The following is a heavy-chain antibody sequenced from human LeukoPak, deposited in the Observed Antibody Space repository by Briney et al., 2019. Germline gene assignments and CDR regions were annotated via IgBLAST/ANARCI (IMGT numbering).Heavy chain of an antibody. V-gene: IGHV3-21*01. J-gene: IGHJ4*02. CDR1: GFTFSRYS. Sequence: PGGSLRLSCAASGFTFSRYSVNWVRQAPGKGLEWVSCITGGSDYIFYADSVRGRFTISRDNAKNTLFLQMNSLRAEDTAVYYCVRDGVGAPPFDYWGQGALVTVSS. CDR3: VRDGVGAPPFDY. D-gene: IGHD1-26*01. CDR2: ITGGSDYI.